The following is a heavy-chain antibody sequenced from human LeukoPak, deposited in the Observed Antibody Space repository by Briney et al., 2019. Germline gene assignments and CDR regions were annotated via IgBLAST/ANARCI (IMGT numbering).Heavy chain of an antibody. D-gene: IGHD6-19*01. J-gene: IGHJ4*02. Sequence: GGSLRLSCAPSGFTFDDYAMHWVRQAPGKGLEWFSGISWNSGSIGYADSVKGRFTISRDNAKNSLYLQMNSLRAEDTALYYCAKVRGVVAVAGSYSYWGQGTLVTVSS. CDR1: GFTFDDYA. V-gene: IGHV3-9*01. CDR3: AKVRGVVAVAGSYSY. CDR2: ISWNSGSI.